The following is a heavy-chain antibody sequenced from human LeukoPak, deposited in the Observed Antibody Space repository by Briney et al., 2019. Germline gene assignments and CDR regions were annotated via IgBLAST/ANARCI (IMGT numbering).Heavy chain of an antibody. J-gene: IGHJ4*02. Sequence: GGSLRLSCAASGFTFSSYAMSWVRQAPGKGLEWVSGVTNSGDITYYAGSVKGRFTISRDNSKNTLYLQMNSLRADDTAVYYCAKNLYYDILTTWDYWGQGTLVTVSS. CDR1: GFTFSSYA. CDR3: AKNLYYDILTTWDY. CDR2: VTNSGDIT. V-gene: IGHV3-23*05. D-gene: IGHD3-9*01.